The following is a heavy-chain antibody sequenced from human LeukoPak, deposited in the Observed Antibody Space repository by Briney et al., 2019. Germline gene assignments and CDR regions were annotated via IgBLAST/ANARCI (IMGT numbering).Heavy chain of an antibody. CDR2: FLSGGTT. D-gene: IGHD6-25*01. CDR3: AGDIGGSSRYWDYFDS. Sequence: PGGSLTLSCAASGFTVTSHDVGWVRQAPGKGLEWVSVFLSGGTTRYADSVRGRSTISRDSSKNTVFLQINGLRDEDTAVYYCAGDIGGSSRYWDYFDSWGQGTLVTVSS. V-gene: IGHV3-66*02. CDR1: GFTVTSHD. J-gene: IGHJ4*02.